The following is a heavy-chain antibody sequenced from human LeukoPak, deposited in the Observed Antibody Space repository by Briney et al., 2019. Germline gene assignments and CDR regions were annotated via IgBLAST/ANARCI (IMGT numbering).Heavy chain of an antibody. CDR2: ITSSGAYI. CDR1: GFTFSSYE. V-gene: IGHV3-21*01. J-gene: IGHJ6*03. CDR3: ARDPYSGNYGNYYYYYMDV. D-gene: IGHD1-26*01. Sequence: GGSLRLSCAASGFTFSSYEMNWVRQAPGEALEWVSSITSSGAYIFYADSVKGRFTISRDNAKDSLYLQMNSLGPEDTAVYYCARDPYSGNYGNYYYYYMDVWGKGTTVTISS.